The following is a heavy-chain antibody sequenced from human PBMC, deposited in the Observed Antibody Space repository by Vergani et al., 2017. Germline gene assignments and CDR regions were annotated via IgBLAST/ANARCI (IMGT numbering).Heavy chain of an antibody. CDR2: ISYDGSNK. D-gene: IGHD3-22*01. Sequence: QVQLVESGGGVVQPGRSLRLSCAASGFTFSSYAMHWVRQAPGKGLEWVAVISYDGSNKYYADSVKGRFTISRDNSENTLYLQMNSLRAEDTAVYYCARDVSYYYDSSGYYIYWGQGTLVTVSS. J-gene: IGHJ4*02. CDR1: GFTFSSYA. CDR3: ARDVSYYYDSSGYYIY. V-gene: IGHV3-30-3*01.